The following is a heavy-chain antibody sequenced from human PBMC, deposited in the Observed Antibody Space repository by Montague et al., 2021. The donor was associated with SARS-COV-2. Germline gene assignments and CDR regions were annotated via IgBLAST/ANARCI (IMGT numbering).Heavy chain of an antibody. Sequence: SLRLSCAASGFTFSSYWMSWVRQAPGKGLEWVANIKQDGSEKYYVDSVKGRFTISRDNAKNSLYLQMNSLRAEDTAVYYCARDNRQGWFGAPVMERYFDYWGQGTLVTVSS. CDR1: GFTFSSYW. J-gene: IGHJ4*02. D-gene: IGHD3-10*01. V-gene: IGHV3-7*01. CDR2: IKQDGSEK. CDR3: ARDNRQGWFGAPVMERYFDY.